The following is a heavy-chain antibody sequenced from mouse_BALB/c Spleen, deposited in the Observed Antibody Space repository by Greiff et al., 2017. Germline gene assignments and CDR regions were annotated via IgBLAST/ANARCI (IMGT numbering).Heavy chain of an antibody. CDR3: AREGITTPYAMDY. V-gene: IGHV14-3*02. Sequence: VHVKQSGAELVKPGASVKLSCTASGFNIKDTYMHWVKQRPEQGLEWIGRIDPANGNTKYDPKFQGKATITADTSSNTAYLQLSSLTSEDTAVYYCAREGITTPYAMDYWGQGTSVTVSS. D-gene: IGHD2-4*01. CDR2: IDPANGNT. J-gene: IGHJ4*01. CDR1: GFNIKDTY.